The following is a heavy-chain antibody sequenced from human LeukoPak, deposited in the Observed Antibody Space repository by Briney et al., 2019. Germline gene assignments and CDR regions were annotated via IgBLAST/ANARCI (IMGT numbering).Heavy chain of an antibody. CDR2: IRSKSFGGTT. CDR1: GFKSDDFA. V-gene: IGHV3-49*04. CDR3: CSPDYYDGASTEY. D-gene: IGHD3-22*01. J-gene: IGHJ4*02. Sequence: GGSLRLSCTASGFKSDDFALTWVRQAPGKGLEWIGFIRSKSFGGTTHYAASVQGRFTISRDASKTVVYLDMNSLKFEDTALYYCCSPDYYDGASTEYWGQGTLVTVSS.